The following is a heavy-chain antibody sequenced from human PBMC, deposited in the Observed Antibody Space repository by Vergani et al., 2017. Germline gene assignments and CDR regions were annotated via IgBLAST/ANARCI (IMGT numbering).Heavy chain of an antibody. CDR1: GFTFSSHA. J-gene: IGHJ4*02. D-gene: IGHD5-24*01. CDR2: IKNTGDST. V-gene: IGHV3-23*01. Sequence: EVHLLESGGGLIQPGGSLRLSCVASGFTFSSHAMSWVRQGHGQGLEWVSSIKNTGDSTHYADSVKGRFTISRDNSKNTLYLQMNSLRVEDTAVYYCGRGSDNYNWGQGTLVTVSS. CDR3: GRGSDNYN.